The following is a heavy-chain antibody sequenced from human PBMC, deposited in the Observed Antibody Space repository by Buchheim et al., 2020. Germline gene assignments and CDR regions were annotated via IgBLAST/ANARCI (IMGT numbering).Heavy chain of an antibody. CDR2: ISSSSSYI. D-gene: IGHD2-2*01. J-gene: IGHJ4*02. CDR3: ARAPDPRRYCSSTSCYGIDY. Sequence: VQLVESGGGVVQPGRSLRLSCAASGFTFSSYSMNWVRQAPGKGLEWVSSISSSSSYIYYADSVKGRFTISRDNAKNSLYLQMNSLRAEDTAVYYCARAPDPRRYCSSTSCYGIDYWGQGTL. CDR1: GFTFSSYS. V-gene: IGHV3-21*01.